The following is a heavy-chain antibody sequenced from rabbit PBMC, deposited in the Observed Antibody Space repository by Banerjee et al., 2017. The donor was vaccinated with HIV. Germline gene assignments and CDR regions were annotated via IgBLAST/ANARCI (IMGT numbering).Heavy chain of an antibody. Sequence: WVRQAPGKGLEWIACINTNSGNAVYASWANGRFTISKTSSTTVTLQMTSLTAADTATHFCANSDYGSGWGAGLWGPGTLVTVS. CDR2: INTNSGNA. CDR3: ANSDYGSGWGAGL. J-gene: IGHJ4*01. V-gene: IGHV1S40*01. D-gene: IGHD4-1*01.